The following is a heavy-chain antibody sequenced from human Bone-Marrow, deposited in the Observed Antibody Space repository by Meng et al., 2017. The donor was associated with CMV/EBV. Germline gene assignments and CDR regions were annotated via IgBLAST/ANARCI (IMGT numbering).Heavy chain of an antibody. CDR2: IIPILGIT. CDR3: ARDGIDGYNPDRLFYFDA. Sequence: SVKVSCKATGGTFNSYAISWVRQAPGQGLEWLGVIIPILGITTYAQNFKGRVTITADRSTSTAYLELTGLSSEDTVVYYYARDGIDGYNPDRLFYFDAWGHGTLVTFSS. D-gene: IGHD5-24*01. J-gene: IGHJ4*01. CDR1: GGTFNSYA. V-gene: IGHV1-69*10.